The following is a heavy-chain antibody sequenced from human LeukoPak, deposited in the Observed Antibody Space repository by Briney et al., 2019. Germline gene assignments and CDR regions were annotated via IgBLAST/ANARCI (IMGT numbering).Heavy chain of an antibody. J-gene: IGHJ4*02. CDR3: ASEYAGYCSGGSCYVDY. CDR1: GGSISSYY. V-gene: IGHV4-59*08. Sequence: NSSETLSLTCTVSGGSISSYYWSWIRQPPGKGLEWIGYIYYSGSTNYNPSLKSRVTISVDTSKNQFSLKLSSVTAADTAVYYCASEYAGYCSGGSCYVDYWGQGTLVTVSS. CDR2: IYYSGST. D-gene: IGHD2-15*01.